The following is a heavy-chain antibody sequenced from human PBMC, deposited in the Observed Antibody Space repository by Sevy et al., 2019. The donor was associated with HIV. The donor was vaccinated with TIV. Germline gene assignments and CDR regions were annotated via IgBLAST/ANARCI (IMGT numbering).Heavy chain of an antibody. CDR3: ASQRGGYERLYYFDS. CDR2: ISDSSATI. Sequence: GGSLRLSCVASGFTYSMNWFRQAPGKGLEWVSYISDSSATIHYADSVKGRFTISRDNAKNSLYLQMNTLRAEDTAVYYCASQRGGYERLYYFDSWGQGTLVTVSS. V-gene: IGHV3-48*01. CDR1: GFTYS. J-gene: IGHJ4*02. D-gene: IGHD5-12*01.